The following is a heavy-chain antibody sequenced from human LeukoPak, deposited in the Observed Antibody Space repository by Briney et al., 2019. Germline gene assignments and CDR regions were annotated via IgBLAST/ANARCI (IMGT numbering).Heavy chain of an antibody. D-gene: IGHD3-10*01. V-gene: IGHV1-69*13. CDR2: IIPIFGTA. Sequence: SVKVSCKASGGTFSGYAISWVRQAPGQGLEWMGGIIPIFGTANYAQKFQGRVTITADESTSTAYMELSSLRSEDTAVYYCASSMVRGVIIEYYYYGMDVWGQGTTVTVSS. J-gene: IGHJ6*02. CDR1: GGTFSGYA. CDR3: ASSMVRGVIIEYYYYGMDV.